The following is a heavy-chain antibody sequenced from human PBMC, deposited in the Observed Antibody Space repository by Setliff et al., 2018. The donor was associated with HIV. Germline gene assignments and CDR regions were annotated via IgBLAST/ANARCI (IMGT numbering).Heavy chain of an antibody. D-gene: IGHD5-18*01. Sequence: PSETLSLTCVVSRASIRSDNWWAWIRQPPGKGLEWIGRIYYSGSTDYNPSLESRVTISVDTSKNQLSLKLRSVAAADTAVYYCARGGYRDGYDYWGQGTLVTVSS. CDR3: ARGGYRDGYDY. J-gene: IGHJ4*02. V-gene: IGHV4-38-2*01. CDR1: RASIRSDNW. CDR2: IYYSGST.